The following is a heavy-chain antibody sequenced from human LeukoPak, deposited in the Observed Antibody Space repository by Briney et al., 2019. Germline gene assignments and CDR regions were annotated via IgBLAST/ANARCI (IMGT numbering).Heavy chain of an antibody. CDR3: ARDQVWGTYYYMDV. CDR2: ISSSGSTI. D-gene: IGHD3-16*01. Sequence: ISSSGSTIYYADSVKGRFTISRDNAKNSLYLQMNSLRAEDTAVYYCARDQVWGTYYYMDVWGKGTTVTVSS. J-gene: IGHJ6*03. V-gene: IGHV3-11*04.